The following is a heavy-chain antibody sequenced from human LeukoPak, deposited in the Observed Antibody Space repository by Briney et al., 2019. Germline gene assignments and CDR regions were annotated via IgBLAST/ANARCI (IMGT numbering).Heavy chain of an antibody. J-gene: IGHJ4*02. CDR3: AKAEAAAGTYHYYFDY. Sequence: GGSLRLSCAASGFTFSRHAMSWVRQAPGKGLGWVSVIDGSGGSAYYADSVKGRFTISRDNSKNSLYLQMNSLRAEDTAVYYCAKAEAAAGTYHYYFDYWGQGTLVTVSS. CDR1: GFTFSRHA. D-gene: IGHD6-13*01. V-gene: IGHV3-23*01. CDR2: IDGSGGSA.